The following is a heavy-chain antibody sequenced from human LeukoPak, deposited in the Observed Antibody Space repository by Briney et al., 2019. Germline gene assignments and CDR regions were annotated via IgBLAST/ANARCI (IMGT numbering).Heavy chain of an antibody. J-gene: IGHJ4*02. CDR3: AKDLPQLSPLPYFDY. Sequence: GGSLRLSCAASGFTFSSYAMSWVRQARGKGREWGSAISGSGGGTYYADSVKGWFTISRDNSKNTLYLQMNSLRAEDTAVYYCAKDLPQLSPLPYFDYWGQGTLVTVSS. CDR1: GFTFSSYA. D-gene: IGHD3-16*02. V-gene: IGHV3-23*01. CDR2: ISGSGGGT.